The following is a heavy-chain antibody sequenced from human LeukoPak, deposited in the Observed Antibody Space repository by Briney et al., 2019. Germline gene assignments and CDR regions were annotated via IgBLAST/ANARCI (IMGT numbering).Heavy chain of an antibody. CDR3: AKEPREYCSSSACHNWFES. D-gene: IGHD2-2*01. Sequence: GGSLRLSCAASGVTFINDWMSWVREAPGGGLEWVSALSASGGTTYYADSVKGRFTISRDNSENTLYMNLNRLRVKDTAVYYCAKEPREYCSSSACHNWFESWGQGTLVTVSS. J-gene: IGHJ5*01. CDR1: GVTFINDW. CDR2: LSASGGTT. V-gene: IGHV3-23*01.